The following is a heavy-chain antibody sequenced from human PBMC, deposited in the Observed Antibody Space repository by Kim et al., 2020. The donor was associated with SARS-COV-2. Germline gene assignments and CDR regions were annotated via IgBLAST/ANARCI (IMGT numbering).Heavy chain of an antibody. CDR3: ARRRSGAGDDY. D-gene: IGHD7-27*01. CDR2: T. V-gene: IGHV4-59*08. Sequence: TYYHPSLKSRVTISVDTSKNQSSLKLSSVTAADTAVYYWARRRSGAGDDYWGQGTLVTVAS. J-gene: IGHJ4*02.